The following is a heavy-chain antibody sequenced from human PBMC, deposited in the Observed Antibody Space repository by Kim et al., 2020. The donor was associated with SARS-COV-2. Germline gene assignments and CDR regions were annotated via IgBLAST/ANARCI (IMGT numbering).Heavy chain of an antibody. Sequence: DSTYFADSVKGRFTISRDSSKNTLYLQMNSLRAEDTAIYYCAKDHSIFDIWGQGTMVTVSS. CDR2: DST. CDR3: AKDHSIFDI. J-gene: IGHJ3*02. V-gene: IGHV3-23*01.